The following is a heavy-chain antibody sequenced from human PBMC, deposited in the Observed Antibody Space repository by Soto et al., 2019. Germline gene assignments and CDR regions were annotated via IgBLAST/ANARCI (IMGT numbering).Heavy chain of an antibody. CDR2: IYHSGST. CDR3: ARRDWSGSTSHFYFDY. Sequence: QVQLQESGPGLVQPSGTLSLTCAVSGGSIISSNWWNWVRPPPGKGLEWIGEIYHSGSTYYKPSLKSRVAMSVDTSKNQFSLKLTSATAADTAVYYCARRDWSGSTSHFYFDYWGQGVLVTVSS. J-gene: IGHJ4*02. CDR1: GGSIISSNW. D-gene: IGHD3-9*01. V-gene: IGHV4-4*02.